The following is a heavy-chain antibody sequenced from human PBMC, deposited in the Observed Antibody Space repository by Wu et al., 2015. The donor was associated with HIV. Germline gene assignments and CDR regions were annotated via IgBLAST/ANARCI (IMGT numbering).Heavy chain of an antibody. CDR2: IIPIFGTA. CDR3: ARENGDCSGGSCFFYYYYGMGR. D-gene: IGHD2-15*01. J-gene: IGHJ6*02. Sequence: QVQLVQSGAEVKKPGSSVKVSCKASGGTFSSYAISWVRQAPGQGLEWMGGIIPIFGTANYAQKFQGRVTITTDESTSTAYMELSSLRSEDTAVYYCARENGDCSGGSCFFYYYYGMGRLGPRGPRSPSP. CDR1: GGTFSSYA. V-gene: IGHV1-69*05.